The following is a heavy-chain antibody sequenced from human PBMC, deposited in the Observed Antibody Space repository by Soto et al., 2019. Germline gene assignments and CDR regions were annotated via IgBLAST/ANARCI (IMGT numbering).Heavy chain of an antibody. CDR3: ARTYYYDRSGYPVAFDI. J-gene: IGHJ3*02. CDR2: IYYSGST. V-gene: IGHV4-59*01. D-gene: IGHD3-22*01. CDR1: GSAISSYY. Sequence: SETLSLTCTVSGSAISSYYCSWIRQPPGKGLEWIGYIYYSGSTNYNPSLKSRVTISVDTSKNQFSLKLSSVTAADTAVYYCARTYYYDRSGYPVAFDIWGQGTMVT.